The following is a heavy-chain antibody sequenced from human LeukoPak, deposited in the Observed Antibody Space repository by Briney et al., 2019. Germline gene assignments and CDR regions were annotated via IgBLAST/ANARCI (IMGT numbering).Heavy chain of an antibody. CDR1: GFTFSSHA. J-gene: IGHJ3*02. Sequence: GGSLRLSCAASGFTFSSHAMSWVRQAPGKGLEGVSAISGSGGSRYYADSVKGRFTISRDNSKTTLYLQMNSLRAEDTAVYYCAKVVAATQYAFDIWGQGTMVTVSS. CDR3: AKVVAATQYAFDI. CDR2: ISGSGGSR. V-gene: IGHV3-23*01. D-gene: IGHD2-15*01.